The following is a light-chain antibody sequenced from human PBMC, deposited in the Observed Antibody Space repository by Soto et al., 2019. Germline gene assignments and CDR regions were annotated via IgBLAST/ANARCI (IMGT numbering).Light chain of an antibody. CDR3: QQYYDPPRT. CDR2: WAS. Sequence: DIVMSQSPDSLAVSLCERATINCKSSQSVLYSSNNKNYLAWYQQKPGQPPKLLIFWASTRESGVPDRFSGSGSGTDFTLTSSSLQAEDVAVYYCQQYYDPPRTFGQGTKVDIK. V-gene: IGKV4-1*01. CDR1: QSVLYSSNNKNY. J-gene: IGKJ1*01.